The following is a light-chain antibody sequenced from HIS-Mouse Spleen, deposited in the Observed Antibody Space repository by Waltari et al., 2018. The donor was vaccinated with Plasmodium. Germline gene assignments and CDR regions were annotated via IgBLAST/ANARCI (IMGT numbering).Light chain of an antibody. Sequence: DIQMSQSPFSLSASVGDRVPITCHASQDISNYLNLYQQKPGKAPKLLIYDASNLETGGPSRFSGSGSGTDFTFTISSLQPEDIATYYCQQYDNLPPLFTFGPGTKVDIK. V-gene: IGKV1-33*01. CDR2: DAS. CDR1: QDISNY. CDR3: QQYDNLPPLFT. J-gene: IGKJ3*01.